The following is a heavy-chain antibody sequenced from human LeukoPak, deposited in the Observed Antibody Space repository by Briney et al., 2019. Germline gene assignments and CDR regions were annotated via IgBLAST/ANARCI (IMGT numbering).Heavy chain of an antibody. CDR3: ARDPRWLTPDCTSTSCYENYFDP. CDR1: GYSISSGYQ. V-gene: IGHV4-38-2*02. Sequence: SETLSLTCVVSGYSISSGYQWAWIRQSPGKGLEWIGSIYHTGSAQYNPSLQSRVTISVDTSNNQFSLRLNSVTAADTAIYYCARDPRWLTPDCTSTSCYENYFDPWGQGTLVTVSS. CDR2: IYHTGSA. J-gene: IGHJ5*02. D-gene: IGHD2-2*01.